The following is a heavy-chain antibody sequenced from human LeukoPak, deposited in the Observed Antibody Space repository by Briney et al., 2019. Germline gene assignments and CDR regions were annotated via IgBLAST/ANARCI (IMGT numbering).Heavy chain of an antibody. CDR3: ARVSGSSPSLRGRRDYNDY. D-gene: IGHD6-6*01. J-gene: IGHJ4*02. V-gene: IGHV4-34*01. CDR1: GGSFSGYY. Sequence: PSETLSLTCAVSGGSFSGYYLSWIRQPPGKGLEWVGEINHSGSTNYNPSLKSRVTISVDTSKNQFPLKLRSVTAAETAVYDCARVSGSSPSLRGRRDYNDYWGQGTLVTVSS. CDR2: INHSGST.